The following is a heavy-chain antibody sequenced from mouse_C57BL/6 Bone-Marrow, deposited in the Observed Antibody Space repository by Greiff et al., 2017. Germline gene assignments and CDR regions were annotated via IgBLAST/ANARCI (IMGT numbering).Heavy chain of an antibody. CDR2: IWWNDDK. CDR1: GFSLSTSNMG. Sequence: QVTLKESGPGILQPSQTLSLTCSFSGFSLSTSNMGIGWIRQPSGKGLEWLAHIWWNDDKYYNPSLKSRLTISKDTSNNQVFLTITSVDTADTTTYYCAQIVFYCYGRSHLYFDVWGTGTTVTVSS. V-gene: IGHV8-5*01. J-gene: IGHJ1*03. D-gene: IGHD1-1*01. CDR3: AQIVFYCYGRSHLYFDV.